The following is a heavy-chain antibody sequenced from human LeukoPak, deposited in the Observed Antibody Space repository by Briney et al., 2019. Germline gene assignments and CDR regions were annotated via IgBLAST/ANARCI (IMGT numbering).Heavy chain of an antibody. V-gene: IGHV1-24*01. CDR2: FDPEDGET. CDR3: ATGRRYYDNLTGYYSGFPPSNY. D-gene: IGHD3-9*01. Sequence: ASVKVSCKVSGYTLTELSMHWVRQAPGKGLEWMGGFDPEDGETIYAQKFQGRVTMTEDTSTDTAYMELSSLRSEDTAVYYCATGRRYYDNLTGYYSGFPPSNYWGQGTLVTVSS. J-gene: IGHJ4*02. CDR1: GYTLTELS.